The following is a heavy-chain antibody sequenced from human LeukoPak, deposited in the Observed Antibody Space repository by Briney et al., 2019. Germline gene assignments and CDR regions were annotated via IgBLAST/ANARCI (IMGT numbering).Heavy chain of an antibody. V-gene: IGHV1-2*06. D-gene: IGHD2-8*01. CDR1: GYTFSGSY. Sequence: ASVKVSCTASGYTFSGSYIHWVRQAPGQGLEWLGRINPDSGDTNYAQNFHGRVTMTRVTSITTTYMELNSLTSDDTAVYFCARSAEHCNNGVCFTDYYMDVWGKGTTVTVSS. CDR3: ARSAEHCNNGVCFTDYYMDV. J-gene: IGHJ6*03. CDR2: INPDSGDT.